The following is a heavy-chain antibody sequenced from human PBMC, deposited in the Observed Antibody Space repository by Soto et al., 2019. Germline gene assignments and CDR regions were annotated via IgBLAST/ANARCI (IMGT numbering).Heavy chain of an antibody. CDR2: IIPIFGTA. J-gene: IGHJ4*02. CDR3: ASSGSYPYYFDY. CDR1: GGTFSSYA. D-gene: IGHD1-26*01. Sequence: SVKVSCKASGGTFSSYAISWVRQAPGQGLEWMGGIIPIFGTANYAQKFQGRVTITADESTSTAYMELSSLRSEDTAVYYCASSGSYPYYFDYWGQGTLVTVSS. V-gene: IGHV1-69*13.